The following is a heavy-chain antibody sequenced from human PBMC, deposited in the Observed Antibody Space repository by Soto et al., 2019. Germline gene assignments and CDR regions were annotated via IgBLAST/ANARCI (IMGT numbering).Heavy chain of an antibody. CDR1: GGSFSGYY. CDR3: ARGHSSRWRLYGMDV. D-gene: IGHD6-13*01. J-gene: IGHJ6*02. V-gene: IGHV4-34*01. Sequence: SETLSLTCAVYGGSFSGYYWSWIRQPPGKGLEWIGEINHSGSTNYNPSLKSRVTISVDTSKNQFSLKLSSVTAADTAVYYCARGHSSRWRLYGMDVWGQGTTVTVSS. CDR2: INHSGST.